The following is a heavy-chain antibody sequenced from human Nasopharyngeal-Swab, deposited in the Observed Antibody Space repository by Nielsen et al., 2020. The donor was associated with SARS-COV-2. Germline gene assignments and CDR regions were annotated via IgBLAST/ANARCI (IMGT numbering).Heavy chain of an antibody. CDR3: ANLYGDIYLDY. Sequence: GESLKISCAASGFTFSSYTMHWVRQAPGKGLEWVAVISYDASDKYYTDSVRGRFTISRDNSKNTLNLQMNSLRAEDTAVYYCANLYGDIYLDYWGQGTLVTVSS. J-gene: IGHJ4*02. D-gene: IGHD4-17*01. CDR1: GFTFSSYT. V-gene: IGHV3-30*04. CDR2: ISYDASDK.